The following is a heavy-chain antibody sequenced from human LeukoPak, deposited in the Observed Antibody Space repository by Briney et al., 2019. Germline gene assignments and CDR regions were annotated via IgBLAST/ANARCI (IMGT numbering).Heavy chain of an antibody. V-gene: IGHV4-30-4*08. Sequence: SETLSLTCTVSGGSISSGDYYWSWIRQPPGKGLEWIGYIYYSGSTYYNPSLKSRVTISVDTSKNQFSLKLSSVTAADAAVYYCATREGGTIFLDYWGQGTLVTVSS. CDR3: ATREGGTIFLDY. CDR1: GGSISSGDYY. J-gene: IGHJ4*02. D-gene: IGHD3-9*01. CDR2: IYYSGST.